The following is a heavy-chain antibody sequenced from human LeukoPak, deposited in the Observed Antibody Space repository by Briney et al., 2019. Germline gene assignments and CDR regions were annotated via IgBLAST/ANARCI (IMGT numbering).Heavy chain of an antibody. D-gene: IGHD2-21*01. Sequence: PGGSLRLSCAASGFSVSSNYLTWVRQAPGKGLEWVSVIYSDGNTFYTDSVKGRFSISRDTSKKTVYLQMKSLRAADTAAYYCARGGEYLIAWGQGALVTVSS. CDR3: ARGGEYLIA. CDR2: IYSDGNT. J-gene: IGHJ4*02. CDR1: GFSVSSNY. V-gene: IGHV3-66*01.